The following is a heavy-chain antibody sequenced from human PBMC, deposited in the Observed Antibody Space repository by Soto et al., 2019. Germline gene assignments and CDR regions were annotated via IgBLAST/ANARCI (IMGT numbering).Heavy chain of an antibody. D-gene: IGHD4-17*01. CDR1: GFIFNKCA. J-gene: IGHJ3*01. CDR3: AKDPNGDYIGGFEF. V-gene: IGHV3-23*01. CDR2: ISASGGRT. Sequence: PGGSLRLSCAASGFIFNKCAMSWVRQAPGKGLEWVSGISASGGRTVYSDSVKGRFTISRDVSEKTMSLQMNSLRVEDTAIYFCAKDPNGDYIGGFEFGGQGTMVTVSS.